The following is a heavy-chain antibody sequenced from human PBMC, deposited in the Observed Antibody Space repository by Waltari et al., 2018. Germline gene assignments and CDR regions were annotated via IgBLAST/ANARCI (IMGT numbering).Heavy chain of an antibody. V-gene: IGHV4-59*13. J-gene: IGHJ6*03. CDR2: ISYSGSA. Sequence: QVQLQESGPGLVKPSETLSLPCSVSGGSITGNYWSWIRQPPGKGLEWLGYISYSGSATYNTSLKSRVTISVDTAKNQFSLKVRSVTAADTAVYYCAKAGDGYSYYYYYMDVWGNGTTVTVSS. D-gene: IGHD4-4*01. CDR1: GGSITGNY. CDR3: AKAGDGYSYYYYYMDV.